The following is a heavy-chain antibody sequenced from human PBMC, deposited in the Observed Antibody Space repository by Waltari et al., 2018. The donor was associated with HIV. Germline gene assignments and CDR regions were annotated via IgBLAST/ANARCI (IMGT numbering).Heavy chain of an antibody. D-gene: IGHD3-22*01. V-gene: IGHV3-30*18. CDR2: ISYDGSNK. CDR3: AKDPYYYDSSGYADYFDY. Sequence: QVQLVESGGGVDQPGRSLRLSCAASGFTFSSYAMHWVRQAPGKGLEWVAVISYDGSNKYYADSVKGRFTISRDNSKNTLYLQMNSLRAEDTAVYYCAKDPYYYDSSGYADYFDYWGQGTLVTVSS. J-gene: IGHJ4*02. CDR1: GFTFSSYA.